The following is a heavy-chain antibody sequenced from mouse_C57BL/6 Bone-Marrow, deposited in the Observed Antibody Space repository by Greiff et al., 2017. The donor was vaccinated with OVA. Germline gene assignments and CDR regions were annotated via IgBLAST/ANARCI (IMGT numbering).Heavy chain of an antibody. J-gene: IGHJ3*01. D-gene: IGHD1-1*01. CDR2: ISDGGSYT. CDR1: GFTFSDYY. CDR3: ARGDGSSLFAY. V-gene: IGHV5-12*01. Sequence: EVQLVESGGGLVQPGGSLKLSCAASGFTFSDYYMYWVRQTPEKRLEWVAYISDGGSYTYYPDNVKGRFTISRDNAKNNLYLQMSHLKSEDTAMYYCARGDGSSLFAYWGQGTLVTVSA.